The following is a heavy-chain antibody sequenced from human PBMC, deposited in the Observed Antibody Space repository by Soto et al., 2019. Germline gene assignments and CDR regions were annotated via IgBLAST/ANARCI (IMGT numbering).Heavy chain of an antibody. D-gene: IGHD1-7*01. Sequence: QVQLVESGGGVVQPGRSLRLSCAASGFTFNSYAMHWVRQAPVKGLEWVAVISFDGYNKYYADSVKGRFPISRDNAKNTLYVQMNSRRADDTAVYYWARSWNYAHYYTDAWGQGTTVTVSS. CDR3: ARSWNYAHYYTDA. CDR1: GFTFNSYA. CDR2: ISFDGYNK. V-gene: IGHV3-30-3*01. J-gene: IGHJ6*02.